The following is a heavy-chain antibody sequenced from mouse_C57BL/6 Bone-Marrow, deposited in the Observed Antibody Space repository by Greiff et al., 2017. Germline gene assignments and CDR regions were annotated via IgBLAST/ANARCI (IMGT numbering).Heavy chain of an antibody. CDR1: GFTFSDFY. CDR2: SSNKANDYTT. V-gene: IGHV7-1*01. Sequence: EVQVVESGGGLVQSGRSLRLSCATSGFTFSDFYMEWVRQAPGKGLEWIAASSNKANDYTTEYSASVKGRFIVSRDTSQSILYLQMNSLRAEDTAIYYCARDAGDYDGFYYAMDYWVQGTSVTVSS. D-gene: IGHD2-4*01. CDR3: ARDAGDYDGFYYAMDY. J-gene: IGHJ4*01.